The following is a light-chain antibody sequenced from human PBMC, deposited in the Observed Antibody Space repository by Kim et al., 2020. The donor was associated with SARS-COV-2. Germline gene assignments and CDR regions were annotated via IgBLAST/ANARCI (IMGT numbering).Light chain of an antibody. CDR3: QQRSNWWT. CDR2: DAS. CDR1: QNISSY. Sequence: ALSPGKRATLSCRASQNISSYLAWYQQRAGPAPRLLIYDASNRATGIPARFSGSGSGTDFTLTISGLEPEDFAVYYGQQRSNWWTFGQGTKVDIK. V-gene: IGKV3-11*01. J-gene: IGKJ1*01.